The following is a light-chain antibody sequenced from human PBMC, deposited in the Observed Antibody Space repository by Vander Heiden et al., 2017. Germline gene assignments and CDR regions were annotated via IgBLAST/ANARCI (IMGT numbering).Light chain of an antibody. CDR2: GAS. J-gene: IGKJ1*01. V-gene: IGKV3-20*01. Sequence: EIVLTQSPGTLSLSPGERATLSCRASQSVSSSYLAWYQQKPGQAPRLLIYGASSRATGIPDRFSGSGSGTDFTLTISRLEPEDFAVYYCQQDWSSRKTFGQGTKVEIK. CDR1: QSVSSSY. CDR3: QQDWSSRKT.